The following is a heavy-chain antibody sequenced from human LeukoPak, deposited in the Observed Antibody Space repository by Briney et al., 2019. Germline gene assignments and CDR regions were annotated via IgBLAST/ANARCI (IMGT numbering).Heavy chain of an antibody. Sequence: GGSLRLSCAASGFTVSSNYMSWVRQAPGKGLEWVSVIYSGGSTYFADSVKGRFTISRDNSNNTLYLQMNNLRTEDTAVYYCARGLQQQQILGDYYYGMDVWGQGTTVTVSS. CDR1: GFTVSSNY. CDR2: IYSGGST. J-gene: IGHJ6*02. CDR3: ARGLQQQQILGDYYYGMDV. V-gene: IGHV3-53*01. D-gene: IGHD6-13*01.